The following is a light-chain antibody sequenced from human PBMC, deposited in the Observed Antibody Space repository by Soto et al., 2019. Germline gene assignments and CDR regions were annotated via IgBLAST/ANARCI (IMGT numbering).Light chain of an antibody. CDR1: SSDVGGYNY. CDR2: DVS. J-gene: IGLJ3*02. Sequence: QSALTQPRSVSGSPGQSVTIACTGTSSDVGGYNYVSWYQHHPGKAPKLMIYDVSKRPSGVPDRFSGSKSGNTASLTISGLQGEDEADYYCCAYAGRVLGGGTKLTVL. CDR3: CAYAGRV. V-gene: IGLV2-11*01.